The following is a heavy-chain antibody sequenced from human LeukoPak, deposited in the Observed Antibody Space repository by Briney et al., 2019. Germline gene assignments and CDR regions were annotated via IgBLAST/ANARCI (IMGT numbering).Heavy chain of an antibody. V-gene: IGHV4-4*07. D-gene: IGHD6-19*01. CDR2: IYTSGST. CDR3: AREGLAAASRGLDY. Sequence: SETLSLTCTVSGGSISSYYWSWIRQPAGKGLEWIGRIYTSGSTNYNPSYNPSLKSRVTMSVDTSKNQFSLTLSSVTTAYTAVYYCAREGLAAASRGLDYWGQGTLVTVSS. CDR1: GGSISSYY. J-gene: IGHJ4*02.